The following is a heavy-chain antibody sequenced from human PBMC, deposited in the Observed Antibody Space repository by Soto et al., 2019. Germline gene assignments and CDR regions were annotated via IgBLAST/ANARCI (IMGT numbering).Heavy chain of an antibody. J-gene: IGHJ4*02. V-gene: IGHV4-30-2*05. D-gene: IGHD1-26*01. CDR1: GGSISSGGYS. Sequence: SETLSLTCAVSGGSISSGGYSWSWIRQPPGKGLEWIGYIYHSGSTHYNPSLKSRVTISVDTSKNHFSLKLSSVTAADTAVYYWASKKLGRNRLDYWGQGSLVPVSS. CDR3: ASKKLGRNRLDY. CDR2: IYHSGST.